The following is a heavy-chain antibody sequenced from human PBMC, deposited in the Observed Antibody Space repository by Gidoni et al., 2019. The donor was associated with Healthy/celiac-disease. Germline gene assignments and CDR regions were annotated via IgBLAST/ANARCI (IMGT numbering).Heavy chain of an antibody. CDR2: IYTSGST. J-gene: IGHJ4*02. CDR3: ARVFVGATGKEYYFDY. V-gene: IGHV4-4*07. Sequence: QVQLQESGPGLVKPSATLSLTCTVSGGSISSYYWSWIRQPAGKGLEWIGRIYTSGSTNYNPSLKSRATMSVDTSKNQVSLKLSSVTAADTAVYYCARVFVGATGKEYYFDYWGQGTLVTVSS. D-gene: IGHD1-26*01. CDR1: GGSISSYY.